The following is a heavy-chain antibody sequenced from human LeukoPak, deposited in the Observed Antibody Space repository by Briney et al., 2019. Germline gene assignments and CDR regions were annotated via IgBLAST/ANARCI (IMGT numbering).Heavy chain of an antibody. V-gene: IGHV4-61*02. CDR1: GVSISSGNYY. J-gene: IGHJ6*03. CDR3: ARGGSYSNYRGYYYYYMDV. D-gene: IGHD4-11*01. Sequence: SETLSLTCTVSGVSISSGNYYWSWIRQPAGKRLEWIGRMYTSGSTNYNPSLKSQITISVDTSKNQFSLKLSSVTAADTAVYYCARGGSYSNYRGYYYYYMDVWGKGTTVTVSS. CDR2: MYTSGST.